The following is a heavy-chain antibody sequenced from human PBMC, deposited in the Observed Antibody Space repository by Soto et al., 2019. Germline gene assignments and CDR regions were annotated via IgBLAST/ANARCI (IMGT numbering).Heavy chain of an antibody. V-gene: IGHV3-33*01. Sequence: SLRLSCAASGFTFSSYGMHWVRQAPGKGLEWVAVIWYDGSNKYYADSVKGRFTISRDNSKNTLYLQMNSLRAEDTAVYYCARGHIDDYGDYGNYYYYYMDVWGKGTTVTVSS. J-gene: IGHJ6*03. CDR1: GFTFSSYG. CDR2: IWYDGSNK. CDR3: ARGHIDDYGDYGNYYYYYMDV. D-gene: IGHD4-17*01.